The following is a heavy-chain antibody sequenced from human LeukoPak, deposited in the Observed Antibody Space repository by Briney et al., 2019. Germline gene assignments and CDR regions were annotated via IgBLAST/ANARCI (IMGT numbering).Heavy chain of an antibody. J-gene: IGHJ3*02. CDR3: ARGEGAAFDI. CDR1: GGTFSSYA. V-gene: IGHV1-69*05. CDR2: IIPIFGTA. Sequence: SAKVSCKASGGTFSSYAISWVRQAPGQGLEWMGRIIPIFGTANYAQKFQGRVTITTDKSTSTAYMELSSLRSEDTAVYYCARGEGAAFDIWGQGTMVTVSS.